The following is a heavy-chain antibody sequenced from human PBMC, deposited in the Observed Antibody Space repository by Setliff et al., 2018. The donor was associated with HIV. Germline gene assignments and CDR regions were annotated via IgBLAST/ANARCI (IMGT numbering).Heavy chain of an antibody. V-gene: IGHV4-4*09. CDR2: IYTTGST. D-gene: IGHD6-13*01. CDR3: ARGRGSSSSWPIDY. J-gene: IGHJ4*02. CDR1: GGSISNYY. Sequence: SETLSLTCTVSGGSISNYYWSWVRQPPGKGLEWIWYIYTTGSTNYNPSLKSRVTMSVDTSKNQFSLKLSSVTAADTAVYFCARGRGSSSSWPIDYWGQGTLVTVSS.